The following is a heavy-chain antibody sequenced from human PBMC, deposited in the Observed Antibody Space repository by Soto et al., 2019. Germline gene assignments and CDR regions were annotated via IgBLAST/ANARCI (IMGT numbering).Heavy chain of an antibody. V-gene: IGHV4-38-2*01. J-gene: IGHJ1*01. D-gene: IGHD6-19*01. Sequence: SETLSLTCAVSGYSISSGYYWGWSRPPPGKGLGWIGSIYHSGSTYYNPSLKSRVTISVDTSKNQFSLKLSSVTAADTAVYYCARGRATQWLCFQNWGQGTLVTVSS. CDR1: GYSISSGYY. CDR3: ARGRATQWLCFQN. CDR2: IYHSGST.